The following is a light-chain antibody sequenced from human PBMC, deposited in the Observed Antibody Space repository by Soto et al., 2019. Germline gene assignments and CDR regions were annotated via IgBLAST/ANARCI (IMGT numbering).Light chain of an antibody. J-gene: IGKJ1*01. CDR3: QQSYSTPRT. CDR2: AAS. V-gene: IGKV1-39*01. Sequence: DMQMTQSPCCLCGSVGDRVTITCRASQSISSYLNWYQQKPGKAPKLLIYAASSLQSGVPSRFSGSGSGTDFTLTISSLQPEDFATYYCQQSYSTPRTFGQGTKVDIK. CDR1: QSISSY.